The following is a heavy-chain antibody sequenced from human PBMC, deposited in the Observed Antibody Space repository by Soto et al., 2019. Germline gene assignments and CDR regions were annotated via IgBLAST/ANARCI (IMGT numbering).Heavy chain of an antibody. CDR1: EFNFRSYA. J-gene: IGHJ4*02. CDR2: ISGSGGST. CDR3: AKRPVAAGTGYYFDY. Sequence: PGGSQRLSCRASEFNFRSYAMSWVRQAPGKGLEWVSAISGSGGSTYYADSVKGRFTISRDNSKNTLYLQMNSLRAEDTAVYYCAKRPVAAGTGYYFDYWGQGTLVTVSS. D-gene: IGHD6-13*01. V-gene: IGHV3-23*01.